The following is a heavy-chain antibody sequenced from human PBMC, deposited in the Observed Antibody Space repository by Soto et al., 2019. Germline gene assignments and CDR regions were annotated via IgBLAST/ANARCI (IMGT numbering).Heavy chain of an antibody. Sequence: EVQLLESGGGLVQPGGSLRLSCAASGFTFSSYAMSWVRQAPGKGLEWVSAMSGSGGSTYYADSVKGRFTISRDNSKNTLYLQMNSLRDEDTAVYYCAKDTPIDDFWSGYTTNTYYGMDVWGQGTTVTVSS. J-gene: IGHJ6*02. CDR3: AKDTPIDDFWSGYTTNTYYGMDV. D-gene: IGHD3-3*01. CDR2: MSGSGGST. V-gene: IGHV3-23*01. CDR1: GFTFSSYA.